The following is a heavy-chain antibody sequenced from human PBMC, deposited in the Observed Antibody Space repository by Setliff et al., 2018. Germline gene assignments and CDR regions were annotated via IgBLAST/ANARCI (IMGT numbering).Heavy chain of an antibody. CDR1: GGSISSGGYY. CDR2: IYYSGNT. Sequence: SETLSLTCTVSGGSISSGGYYWSWIRQPPGKRLEWIGYIYYSGNTNYNPSLESRVTISVDTSKNQFSLRLNSATAADTAVYYCARLRGAFDYWGQGTLVTVS. CDR3: ARLRGAFDY. V-gene: IGHV4-61*08. D-gene: IGHD3-16*01. J-gene: IGHJ4*02.